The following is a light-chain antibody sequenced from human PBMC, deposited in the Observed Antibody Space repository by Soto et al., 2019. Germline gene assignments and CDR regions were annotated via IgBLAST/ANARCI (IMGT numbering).Light chain of an antibody. J-gene: IGKJ5*01. CDR2: AAS. Sequence: DIQMTQSPSSLSASVGDRVTITCRGSQSISSYLNWYQQKPGKAPKLLIYAASSLQSGVPSRFSRSGSGTDFTLTISSLQPEDVATYFCQQYDNFPPIPFGQGTRLEIK. CDR1: QSISSY. CDR3: QQYDNFPPIP. V-gene: IGKV1-33*01.